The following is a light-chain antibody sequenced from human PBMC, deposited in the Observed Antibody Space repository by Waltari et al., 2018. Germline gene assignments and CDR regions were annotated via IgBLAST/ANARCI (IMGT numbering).Light chain of an antibody. CDR2: KAS. CDR3: QQYNSYSPTWT. CDR1: QSISSW. J-gene: IGKJ1*01. V-gene: IGKV1-5*03. Sequence: DIQMTQSPSTLSASVGDRVTITCRASQSISSWLAWYQQKPGKAPKLLSYKASSVESGVPSRFSGSGSGTEFTLTISSLQPDDFATYYCQQYNSYSPTWTFGQGTKVEIK.